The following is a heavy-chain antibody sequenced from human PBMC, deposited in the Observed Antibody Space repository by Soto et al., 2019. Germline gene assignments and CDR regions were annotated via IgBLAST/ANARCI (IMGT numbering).Heavy chain of an antibody. D-gene: IGHD4-17*01. J-gene: IGHJ4*02. Sequence: SETLSLTCTVSGGPISSYYWSWIRQPPGKGLEWIGYIYYSGSTNYNPSLKSRVTISVDTSKNQFSLKLSSVTAADTAVYYCARVYDYGDKEYYFDYWGQGTLVTVSS. V-gene: IGHV4-59*01. CDR1: GGPISSYY. CDR2: IYYSGST. CDR3: ARVYDYGDKEYYFDY.